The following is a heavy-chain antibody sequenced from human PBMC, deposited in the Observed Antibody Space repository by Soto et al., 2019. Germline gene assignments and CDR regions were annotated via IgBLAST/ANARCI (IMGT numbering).Heavy chain of an antibody. V-gene: IGHV3-30-3*01. D-gene: IGHD1-7*01. J-gene: IGHJ3*01. Sequence: VAVISYDGSNKYYADSVKGRFTISRDNSKNTLYLQMNSLRAEDTAVYYCARAYNWNYARWGQGTMVTVSS. CDR3: ARAYNWNYAR. CDR2: ISYDGSNK.